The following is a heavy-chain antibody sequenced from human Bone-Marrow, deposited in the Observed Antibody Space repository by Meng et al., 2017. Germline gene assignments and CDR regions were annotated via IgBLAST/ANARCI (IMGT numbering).Heavy chain of an antibody. Sequence: GSLRLACTVSGGSISSYYWSWIRQPPGKGLEWIGYIYYSGSTNYNPSLKSRVTISVDTSKNQFSLKLSSVTAADTAVYYCARFLPGYSYGFDYWGQGTLVTVSS. CDR1: GGSISSYY. V-gene: IGHV4-59*12. CDR2: IYYSGST. J-gene: IGHJ4*02. D-gene: IGHD5-18*01. CDR3: ARFLPGYSYGFDY.